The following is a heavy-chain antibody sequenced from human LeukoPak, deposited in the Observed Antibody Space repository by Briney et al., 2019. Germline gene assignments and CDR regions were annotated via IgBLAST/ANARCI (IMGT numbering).Heavy chain of an antibody. CDR3: ARVRGGN. CDR1: GFTFGDFW. V-gene: IGHV3-74*01. J-gene: IGHJ4*02. CDR2: INEHGTT. Sequence: GGSLRLSCAASGFTFGDFWMYWVRQAPGKGLVWISNINEHGTTAYADSVKGRFTISRDNAKNILYLQTNSLRAEDTAVYYCARVRGGNWGQGTLVTVSS. D-gene: IGHD3-16*01.